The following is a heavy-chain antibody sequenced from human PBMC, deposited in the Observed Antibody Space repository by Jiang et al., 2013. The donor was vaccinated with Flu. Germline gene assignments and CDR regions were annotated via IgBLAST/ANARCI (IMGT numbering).Heavy chain of an antibody. CDR2: ISTSGVT. Sequence: VKNPGASVKVSCKASGYTFTDYFMHWVRRAPGQGLEWVGSISTSGVTDYAQKFQGRVTLTRDTSISTAYMEVTGLRSDDTAVYYCARDVPSRDMAALVGDFDYWGLGTLVTVSS. J-gene: IGHJ4*02. D-gene: IGHD2-21*01. V-gene: IGHV1-2*02. CDR1: GYTFTDYF. CDR3: ARDVPSRDMAALVGDFDY.